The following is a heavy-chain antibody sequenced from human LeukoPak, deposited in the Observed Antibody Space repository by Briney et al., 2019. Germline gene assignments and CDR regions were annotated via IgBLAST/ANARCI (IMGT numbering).Heavy chain of an antibody. D-gene: IGHD2-15*01. CDR3: AKDGNYMDV. CDR1: GFTFSGYS. CDR2: ISSWSSEI. V-gene: IGHV3-21*01. Sequence: GGSLRLSCAVSGFTFSGYSMNWVRQAPGKGLEWVSTISSWSSEIFYADSVKGRFTISRDNAKNSLFLQMSSLRAEDTAVYYCAKDGNYMDVWGKGTTVIVSS. J-gene: IGHJ6*03.